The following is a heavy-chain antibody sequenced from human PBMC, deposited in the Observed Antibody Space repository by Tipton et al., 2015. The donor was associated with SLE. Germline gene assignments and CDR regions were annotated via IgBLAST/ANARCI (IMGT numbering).Heavy chain of an antibody. CDR1: GGSISSSSYY. Sequence: LRLSCTVSGGSISSSSYYWGWIRQPPGKGLEWIGSIYYSGSTYYNPSLKSRVTISVHTSKNQFSLTLSSVTAADTAVYYCATWRGYDFWTGYSPYYFDYWGQGTLVTVSS. CDR2: IYYSGST. D-gene: IGHD3-3*01. CDR3: ATWRGYDFWTGYSPYYFDY. V-gene: IGHV4-39*07. J-gene: IGHJ4*02.